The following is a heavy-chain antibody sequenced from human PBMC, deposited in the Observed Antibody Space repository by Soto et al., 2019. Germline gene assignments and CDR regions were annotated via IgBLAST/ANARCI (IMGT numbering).Heavy chain of an antibody. CDR2: TYYRSKWYN. V-gene: IGHV6-1*01. CDR1: GDSVSSNSAA. CDR3: ARAPTGDSVTVYYYYYYYMDV. J-gene: IGHJ6*03. Sequence: SQTLSLTCAISGDSVSSNSAAWNWIRQSPSRGLEWLGRTYYRSKWYNDYAVSVKSRITINPDTSKNQFSLQLNSVTPEDTAVYYCARAPTGDSVTVYYYYYYYMDVWGKGTTVTVSS. D-gene: IGHD7-27*01.